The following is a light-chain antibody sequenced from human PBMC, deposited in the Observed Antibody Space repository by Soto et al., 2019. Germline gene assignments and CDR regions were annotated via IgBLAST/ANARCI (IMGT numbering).Light chain of an antibody. CDR3: QQSCTCPPT. CDR1: QSVGTY. Sequence: DTVMTQSPATLSLSPGERVTITCRASQSVGTYLTWYQQTPGQAPRLLISVASNRASGIPSRFSGSGSGTDFSLTISRLEPEDFATYYCQQSCTCPPTFGQGTKLDIK. CDR2: VAS. V-gene: IGKV3-11*01. J-gene: IGKJ2*01.